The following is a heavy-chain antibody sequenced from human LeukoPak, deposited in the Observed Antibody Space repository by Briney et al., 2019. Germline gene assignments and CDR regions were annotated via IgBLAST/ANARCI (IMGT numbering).Heavy chain of an antibody. V-gene: IGHV3-23*01. CDR1: GFTFSSYS. J-gene: IGHJ5*02. D-gene: IGHD3-10*01. CDR2: ISGSGGST. CDR3: AKALLWFGEANWFDP. Sequence: GGSLRLSCAASGFTFSSYSMNWVRQAPGKGLEWVSAISGSGGSTYYADSVKGRFTISRDNSKNTLYLQMNSLRAEDTAVYYCAKALLWFGEANWFDPWGQGTLVTVSS.